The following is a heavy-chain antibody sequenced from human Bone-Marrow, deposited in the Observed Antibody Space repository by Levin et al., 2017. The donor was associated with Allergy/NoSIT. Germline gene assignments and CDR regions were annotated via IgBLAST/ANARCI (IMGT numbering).Heavy chain of an antibody. J-gene: IGHJ3*01. Sequence: AGGSLRLSCAASGFNFDDYAMYWVRQAPGKGLEWVSGISWNGNIIAYADSVKGRFTISRDNAKNSLYLQMNSLRPEDTALYYCAKDTLIEANRIEYAFDGWGQGTMVNVSS. D-gene: IGHD6-13*01. CDR3: AKDTLIEANRIEYAFDG. CDR1: GFNFDDYA. CDR2: ISWNGNII. V-gene: IGHV3-9*01.